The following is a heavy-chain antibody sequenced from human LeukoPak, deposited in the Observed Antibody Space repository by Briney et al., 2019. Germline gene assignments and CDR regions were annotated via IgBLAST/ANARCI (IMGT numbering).Heavy chain of an antibody. CDR2: ISDSGGRT. CDR3: AKGASIYVTGPDF. V-gene: IGHV3-23*01. D-gene: IGHD3-9*01. J-gene: IGHJ4*02. CDR1: GFTFSSYS. Sequence: GGSLRLSCAASGFTFSSYSMSWVRQAPGKGLEWVSGISDSGGRTCYADSVKGRFTISRDKNTLHLQMNSLRAEDTAIYYCAKGASIYVTGPDFWGPGTLVTVSS.